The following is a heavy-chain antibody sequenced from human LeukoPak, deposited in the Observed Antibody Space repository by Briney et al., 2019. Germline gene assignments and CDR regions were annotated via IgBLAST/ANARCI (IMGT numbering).Heavy chain of an antibody. V-gene: IGHV3-74*01. CDR1: GFTFSRSW. J-gene: IGHJ4*02. CDR3: ARGPAANSGNYYVGDY. D-gene: IGHD1-26*01. Sequence: GGSLRLSCAASGFTFSRSWMHWVRQAPGKGLVWGSRINDDGSTTSYADSVKGRFTISRDNAKNTLYLQMNSLRAEDTAVYYCARGPAANSGNYYVGDYWGQGTLVTVSS. CDR2: INDDGSTT.